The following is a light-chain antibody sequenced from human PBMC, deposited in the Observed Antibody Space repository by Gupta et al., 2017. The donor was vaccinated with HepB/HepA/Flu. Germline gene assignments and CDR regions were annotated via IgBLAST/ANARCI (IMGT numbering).Light chain of an antibody. CDR3: QVWDKSSDNVV. V-gene: IGLV3-21*02. CDR2: GDS. Sequence: GQTARITCGGNNIGSKSVHCYQQKPGQAPVLVVYGDSDRPSGIPERFSGSNSGNTATLTISRVEAGDEADYYCQVWDKSSDNVVFGGGTKLTVL. CDR1: NIGSKS. J-gene: IGLJ2*01.